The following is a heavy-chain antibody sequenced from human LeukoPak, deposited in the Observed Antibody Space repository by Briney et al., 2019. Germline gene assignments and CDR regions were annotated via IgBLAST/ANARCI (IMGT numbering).Heavy chain of an antibody. Sequence: GRSLRLSCAASGFTFSSYAMHWVRQAPGKGLEWVAVISYDGSNKYYADSVKGRFTISRDNSKNTLYLQMNSLRAEDTAVYYCARVEVLWFGELLWTNWFDPWGQGTLVTVSS. V-gene: IGHV3-30*04. CDR1: GFTFSSYA. J-gene: IGHJ5*02. CDR3: ARVEVLWFGELLWTNWFDP. D-gene: IGHD3-10*01. CDR2: ISYDGSNK.